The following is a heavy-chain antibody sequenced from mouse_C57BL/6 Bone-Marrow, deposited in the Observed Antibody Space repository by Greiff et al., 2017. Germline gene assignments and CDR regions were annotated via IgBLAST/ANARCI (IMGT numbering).Heavy chain of an antibody. V-gene: IGHV5-6*01. D-gene: IGHD2-4*01. Sequence: EVQGVESGGDLVKPGGSLKLSCAASGFTFSSYGMSWVRQTPDKRLEWVATISSGGSYTYYPDSVKGRFTSSRDNAKNTLYLQLSSLKSEDTAMYYCTRQGLPPFAYWGQGTLVTVSA. J-gene: IGHJ3*01. CDR2: ISSGGSYT. CDR1: GFTFSSYG. CDR3: TRQGLPPFAY.